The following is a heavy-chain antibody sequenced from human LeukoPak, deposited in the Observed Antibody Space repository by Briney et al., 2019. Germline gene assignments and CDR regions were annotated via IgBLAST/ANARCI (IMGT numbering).Heavy chain of an antibody. Sequence: GASVKVSCKASGYTFTGYYMRWVRQAPGQGLEWMGWINPNSGGTNYAQKFQGWVTMTRDTSISTAYMELSRLRSDDTAVYYCARDTALYSSGWLSYWGQGSLVTVSS. D-gene: IGHD6-19*01. CDR3: ARDTALYSSGWLSY. J-gene: IGHJ4*02. CDR2: INPNSGGT. V-gene: IGHV1-2*04. CDR1: GYTFTGYY.